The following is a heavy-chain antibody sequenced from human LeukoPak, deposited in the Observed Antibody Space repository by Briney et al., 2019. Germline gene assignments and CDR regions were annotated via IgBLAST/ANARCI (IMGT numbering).Heavy chain of an antibody. CDR3: AREFYILTGYSAGPYFDY. CDR2: INPSGGST. CDR1: GYTFTSYY. Sequence: ASVKVSCKASGYTFTSYYMHWVRQAPGQGLEWMGIINPSGGSTSCAQKFQGRVTMTRDTSTSTVYMELSSLRSEDTAVYYCAREFYILTGYSAGPYFDYWGQGTLVTVSS. J-gene: IGHJ4*02. D-gene: IGHD3-9*01. V-gene: IGHV1-46*01.